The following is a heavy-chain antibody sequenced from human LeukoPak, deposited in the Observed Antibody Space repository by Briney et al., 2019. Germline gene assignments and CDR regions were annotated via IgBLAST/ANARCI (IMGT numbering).Heavy chain of an antibody. J-gene: IGHJ4*02. CDR1: GGSINNDDYY. V-gene: IGHV4-31*03. D-gene: IGHD3-3*01. Sequence: PSQTLSLTCTVSGGSINNDDYYWSWIRQHPERGLEWIGHIYYSGNTYYNPSLKSRVTISVDTSKNQFSLKLRSVTAADTAVYFCARAGYDFPLFWGQGTLVTASS. CDR3: ARAGYDFPLF. CDR2: IYYSGNT.